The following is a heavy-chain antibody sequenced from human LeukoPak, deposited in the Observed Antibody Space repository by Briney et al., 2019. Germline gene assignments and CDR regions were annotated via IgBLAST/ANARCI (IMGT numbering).Heavy chain of an antibody. J-gene: IGHJ4*02. CDR3: ARGVEMATIKWSDFDY. CDR2: INPNSGGT. V-gene: IGHV1-2*02. D-gene: IGHD5-24*01. Sequence: ASVKVSCKASGFTFTAYYMHWVRQAPGQGLEWMGWINPNSGGTNYAQKFQGRVTMTRDTSISTAYMELSRLRSDDTAVYYCARGVEMATIKWSDFDYWGQGTLVTVSS. CDR1: GFTFTAYY.